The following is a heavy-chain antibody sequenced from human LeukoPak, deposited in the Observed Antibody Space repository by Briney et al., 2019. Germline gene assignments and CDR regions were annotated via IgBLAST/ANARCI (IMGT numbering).Heavy chain of an antibody. CDR3: ARLRTEGYCSGGSCYAFDY. D-gene: IGHD2-15*01. CDR2: IYYSGST. Sequence: SETLSLTCTVSGGSISSYYWSWIRQPPGKGLEWIGYIYYSGSTNYNPSLKSRVTISVDTSKNQFSLKLSSVTAADTAVYYCARLRTEGYCSGGSCYAFDYWGQGTLVTVSS. CDR1: GGSISSYY. V-gene: IGHV4-59*01. J-gene: IGHJ4*02.